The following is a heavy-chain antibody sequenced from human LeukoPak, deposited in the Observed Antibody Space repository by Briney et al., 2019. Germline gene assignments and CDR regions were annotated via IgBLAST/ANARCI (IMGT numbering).Heavy chain of an antibody. Sequence: SETLSLTCTVSGGSISSYYWSWIRQPAGKGLEWIGRIYTSGSTNYNPSLKSRVTMSVDTSKNQFSLKLSSVTAADTAVYYCARDAPGYGSGSYRALENWFDPWGQGTLVTVSS. V-gene: IGHV4-4*07. D-gene: IGHD3-10*01. CDR2: IYTSGST. CDR1: GGSISSYY. J-gene: IGHJ5*02. CDR3: ARDAPGYGSGSYRALENWFDP.